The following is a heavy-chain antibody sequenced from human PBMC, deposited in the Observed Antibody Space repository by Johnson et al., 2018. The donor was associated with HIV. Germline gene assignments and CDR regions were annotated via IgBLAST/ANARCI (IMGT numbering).Heavy chain of an antibody. CDR1: GFTVSSNY. D-gene: IGHD4-17*01. Sequence: VQLVESGGGLVQPGGSLRLSCAASGFTVSSNYMSWVRQAPGKGLEWVSVIHGGGSIYYEDSVKGRFTISRDNSKNTLYLQMNSLRAEDTAVYYCARGRALRALDAFDIWGQGTMVTVSS. V-gene: IGHV3-66*01. CDR2: IHGGGSI. CDR3: ARGRALRALDAFDI. J-gene: IGHJ3*02.